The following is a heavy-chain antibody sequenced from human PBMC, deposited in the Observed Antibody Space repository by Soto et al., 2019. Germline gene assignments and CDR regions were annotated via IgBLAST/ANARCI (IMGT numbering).Heavy chain of an antibody. V-gene: IGHV3-15*01. CDR1: GFTFSNAW. D-gene: IGHD6-13*01. CDR2: IKSKTDGGTT. Sequence: GGSLRLSCAASGFTFSNAWMSWVRQAPGKGLEWVGRIKSKTDGGTTDYAAPVKGRFTISRDDSKNTLYLQMNSLKTEDTAVYYCTTDQDSSSWAFDYWGRGTLVTVSS. J-gene: IGHJ4*02. CDR3: TTDQDSSSWAFDY.